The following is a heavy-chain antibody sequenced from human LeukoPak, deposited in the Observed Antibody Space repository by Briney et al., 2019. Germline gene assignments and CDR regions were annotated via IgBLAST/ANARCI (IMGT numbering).Heavy chain of an antibody. J-gene: IGHJ5*02. CDR3: ARFIVVVVAATNWFDP. CDR2: INHSGST. D-gene: IGHD2-15*01. Sequence: SETLSLTCAVYGGSSSGYYWSWIRQPPGKGLEWIGEINHSGSTNYNPSLKSRVTISVDTSKNQFSLKPSSVTAADTAVYYCARFIVVVVAATNWFDPWGQGTLVTVSS. V-gene: IGHV4-34*01. CDR1: GGSSSGYY.